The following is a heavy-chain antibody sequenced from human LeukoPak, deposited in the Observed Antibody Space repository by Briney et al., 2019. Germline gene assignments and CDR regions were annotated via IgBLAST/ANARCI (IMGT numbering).Heavy chain of an antibody. Sequence: GSLRLSXAASGFTFSNYAMSWVRQAPGKGLEWVSAISGGGSDTYYADSVKGRFTISRDNSMGTLYLRMSSLRAEDTAIYYCTKDLGIGGSGFWGQGTLVTVSS. CDR1: GFTFSNYA. J-gene: IGHJ4*02. V-gene: IGHV3-23*01. CDR2: ISGGGSDT. CDR3: TKDLGIGGSGF. D-gene: IGHD3-10*01.